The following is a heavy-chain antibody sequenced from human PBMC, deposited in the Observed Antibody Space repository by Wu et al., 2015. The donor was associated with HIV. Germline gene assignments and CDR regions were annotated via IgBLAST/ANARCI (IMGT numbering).Heavy chain of an antibody. CDR3: ASTRRDYYDSSGYYYVPGAFDI. V-gene: IGHV1-69*05. CDR1: GGTFSSYA. Sequence: QVQLVQSGAEVKKPGSSVRVSCKASGGTFSSYAISWVRQAPGQGLEWMGGIIPIFGTANYAQKFQGRVTITTDESTSTAYMELSSLRSEDTAVYYCASTRRDYYDSSGYYYVPGAFDIWGQGTMVTVSS. CDR2: IIPIFGTA. D-gene: IGHD3-22*01. J-gene: IGHJ3*02.